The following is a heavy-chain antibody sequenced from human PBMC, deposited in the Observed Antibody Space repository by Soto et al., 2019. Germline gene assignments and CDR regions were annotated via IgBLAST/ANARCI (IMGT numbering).Heavy chain of an antibody. J-gene: IGHJ6*03. CDR3: AKALGYGSGTSCYGSNYYMDV. CDR2: IRGSGGGT. D-gene: IGHD2-2*01. Sequence: EVQLLESGGGLVQPGGSLRLSCTASGFTFSDYAMSWVRQAPGKGLEWVSGIRGSGGGTYYAGSVKGRFTISRDNSKNTLYLHLNSLRADDTAVYYCAKALGYGSGTSCYGSNYYMDVWCKGTTVTISS. CDR1: GFTFSDYA. V-gene: IGHV3-23*01.